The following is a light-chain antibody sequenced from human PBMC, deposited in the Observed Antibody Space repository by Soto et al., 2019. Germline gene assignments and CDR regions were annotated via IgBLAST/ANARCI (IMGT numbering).Light chain of an antibody. CDR3: RSYSSRSTLV. J-gene: IGLJ2*01. Sequence: QSALTQSASVSGSPGQSITISCTGTSSNIGSYNLVSWYQHHPLKAPKLLIYEVSKRPSGVSNRFSGSKSGNRASLTISGLQAEDEADYYCRSYSSRSTLVFGGGTKLTVL. CDR1: SSNIGSYNL. CDR2: EVS. V-gene: IGLV2-23*02.